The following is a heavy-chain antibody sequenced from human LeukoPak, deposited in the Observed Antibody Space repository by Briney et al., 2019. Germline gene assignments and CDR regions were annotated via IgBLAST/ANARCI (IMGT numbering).Heavy chain of an antibody. V-gene: IGHV3-73*01. CDR2: IRSKANSYAT. Sequence: GGSLRLSCAASGFTFSGSTIHWVRQASGIGLEWLGRIRSKANSYATAYAASVNGRFTISRDDSKNTAYLQMNSLKTEDTAVYYCTSRPTPFYYYDSSGSDAFESWGQGTMVTVSS. CDR1: GFTFSGST. D-gene: IGHD3-22*01. J-gene: IGHJ3*02. CDR3: TSRPTPFYYYDSSGSDAFES.